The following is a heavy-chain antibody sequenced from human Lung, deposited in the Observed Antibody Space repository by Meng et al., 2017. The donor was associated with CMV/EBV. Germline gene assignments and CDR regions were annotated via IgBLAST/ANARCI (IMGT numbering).Heavy chain of an antibody. J-gene: IGHJ4*02. V-gene: IGHV4-39*01. Sequence: SETLSLXCTVSGGSISSSSYYWGWIRQPPGKGLEWIGNIYSSGTTYYNPSLKSRVTISVDTSKNQISLRLTSVTAADTAVYYCSRLWGSNRSPLSDYWGQGTLVTVSS. D-gene: IGHD2-15*01. CDR2: IYSSGTT. CDR3: SRLWGSNRSPLSDY. CDR1: GGSISSSSYY.